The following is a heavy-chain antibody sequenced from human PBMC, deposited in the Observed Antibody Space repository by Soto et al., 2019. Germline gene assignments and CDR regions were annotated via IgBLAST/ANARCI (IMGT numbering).Heavy chain of an antibody. CDR3: AKNQVVVAALYAFDI. D-gene: IGHD2-15*01. V-gene: IGHV3-30*18. J-gene: IGHJ3*02. CDR2: ISNDGSNK. Sequence: QVQLVTSGGGVPRPGRSLSRSCAASGFTFSSFGLRWVRPPPAKRRGWVAVISNDGSNKYYADSVKGRFTISGDNSKNTLYLQMNSLRAEDTAVYYCAKNQVVVAALYAFDIWGQGTMVTVSS. CDR1: GFTFSSFG.